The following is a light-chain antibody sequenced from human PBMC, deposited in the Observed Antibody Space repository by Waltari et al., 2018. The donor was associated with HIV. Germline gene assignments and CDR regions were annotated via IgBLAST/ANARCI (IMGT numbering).Light chain of an antibody. CDR1: QTMSSY. CDR2: AAS. J-gene: IGKJ1*01. V-gene: IGKV1-39*01. Sequence: DIQMTQSPSSLSASVVDRVTITCRASQTMSSYLNWYQQKPENAPKLLISAASSLQSAVPSRFSRSGSGTDFTLTISSLPPEAFATYYCQPSYSTPWTFGQGTKVAIK. CDR3: QPSYSTPWT.